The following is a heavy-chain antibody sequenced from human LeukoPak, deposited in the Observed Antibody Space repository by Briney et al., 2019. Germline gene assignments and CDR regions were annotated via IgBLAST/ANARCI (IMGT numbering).Heavy chain of an antibody. D-gene: IGHD6-13*01. V-gene: IGHV4-31*03. CDR3: AREPWAAGTENGWFDP. CDR1: GGSISSGGYY. Sequence: ASETLSLTCTVSGGSISSGGYYWSWIRQHPGKGLEWIGYIYYSGSTYYNPSLKSRVTISVDMSKNQFSLKLSSVTAADTAVYYCAREPWAAGTENGWFDPWGQGTLVTVSS. CDR2: IYYSGST. J-gene: IGHJ5*02.